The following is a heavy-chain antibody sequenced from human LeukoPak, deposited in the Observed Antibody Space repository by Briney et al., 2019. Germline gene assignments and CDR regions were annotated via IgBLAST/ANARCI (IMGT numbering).Heavy chain of an antibody. CDR1: GGTFSSYA. J-gene: IGHJ4*02. CDR2: INPSGGST. Sequence: ASVKVSCKASGGTFSSYAISWVRQAPGQGLEWMGIINPSGGSTSYAQKFQGRVTMTGDTSTSTVYMELSSLRSEDTAVYYCARGFGESQEPHFDHWGQGTLVTVSS. D-gene: IGHD3-10*01. V-gene: IGHV1-46*01. CDR3: ARGFGESQEPHFDH.